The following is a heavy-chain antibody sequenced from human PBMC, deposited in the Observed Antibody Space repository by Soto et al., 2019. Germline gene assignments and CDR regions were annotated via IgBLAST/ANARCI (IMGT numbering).Heavy chain of an antibody. J-gene: IGHJ4*02. CDR3: ARDSTYSYYYDSSGYYYFDY. CDR1: GGTFSSYA. CDR2: IIPIFGTA. V-gene: IGHV1-69*13. D-gene: IGHD3-22*01. Sequence: GASVKVSCKASGGTFSSYAISWVRQAPGQGLEWMGGIIPIFGTANYAQKFQGRVTITADESTSTAYMELSSLRSEDTAVYYCARDSTYSYYYDSSGYYYFDYWGQGTLVTVSS.